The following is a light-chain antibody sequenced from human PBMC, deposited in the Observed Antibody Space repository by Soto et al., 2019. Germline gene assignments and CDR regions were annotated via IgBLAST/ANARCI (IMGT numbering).Light chain of an antibody. Sequence: EIVLTQSPGTLSLSPGERATLSCRASQSVSSSYLAWYQQKPGQAPRLLIYDASTRATGIPDRFSGSGSGTDFTLTIRRLEPEDFASYYCQQYGSSPGTFGQGTKVEIK. V-gene: IGKV3-20*01. J-gene: IGKJ1*01. CDR2: DAS. CDR3: QQYGSSPGT. CDR1: QSVSSSY.